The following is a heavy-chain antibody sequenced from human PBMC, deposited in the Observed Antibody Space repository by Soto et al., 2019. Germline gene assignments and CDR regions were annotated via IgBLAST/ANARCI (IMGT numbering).Heavy chain of an antibody. CDR1: GGSISSSSYY. Sequence: QLQLQESGPGLVKPSETLSLTCAVSGGSISSSSYYWGWIRQPPGKGLEWIGSIYYSGSTYYTPSHQSRAAISVDTSKNQFSLKLKSVTAADTAVYYCARRTVNIRTFYSGLKTHCFDYWGQGTLVTVSS. J-gene: IGHJ4*02. CDR3: ARRTVNIRTFYSGLKTHCFDY. CDR2: IYYSGST. D-gene: IGHD6-19*01. V-gene: IGHV4-39*01.